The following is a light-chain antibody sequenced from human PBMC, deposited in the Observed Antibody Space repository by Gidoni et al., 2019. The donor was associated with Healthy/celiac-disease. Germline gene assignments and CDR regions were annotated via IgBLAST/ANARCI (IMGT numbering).Light chain of an antibody. CDR2: NAS. Sequence: EIVLTQSPATLPLSPGERATLSCRASHSVSSYLAWYQQKPGQAPRLLIYNASIRATGTPSRFSCSGSWTDFTRTISSLEPEDFAVYSCQQRSNWPPITFGGGTKVEIK. CDR3: QQRSNWPPIT. V-gene: IGKV3-11*01. CDR1: HSVSSY. J-gene: IGKJ4*01.